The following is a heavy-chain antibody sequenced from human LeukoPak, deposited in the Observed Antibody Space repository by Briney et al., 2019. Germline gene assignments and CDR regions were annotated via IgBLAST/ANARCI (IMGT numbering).Heavy chain of an antibody. CDR2: IHWDDDK. CDR3: ARTRSSAYYDAFDV. J-gene: IGHJ3*01. D-gene: IGHD3-22*01. V-gene: IGHV2-5*02. CDR1: GFSLSNSEVG. Sequence: SGPTLVKPTQTLTLTCSFSGFSLSNSEVGVGWIRHPPGKALEWLAVIHWDDDKRFSRSLKSRLTITKDTVKNQVVLSLTDMDPADTGTYHCARTRSSAYYDAFDVWGQGRMVIVSS.